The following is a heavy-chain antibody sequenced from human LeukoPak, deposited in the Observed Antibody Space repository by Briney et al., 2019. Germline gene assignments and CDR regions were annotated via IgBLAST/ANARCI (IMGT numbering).Heavy chain of an antibody. CDR1: GFTFSDYS. J-gene: IGHJ5*02. CDR3: PRENYYAGPFDP. Sequence: GGSLRLSCAASGFTFSDYSMNWVRQPPGKGLEWVSVIYSGGGTYYADSVKGRFTISRDNSRNTLYLQMNSLRAEDTAVYYCPRENYYAGPFDPWGQGTLVTVSS. V-gene: IGHV3-66*01. D-gene: IGHD3-22*01. CDR2: IYSGGGT.